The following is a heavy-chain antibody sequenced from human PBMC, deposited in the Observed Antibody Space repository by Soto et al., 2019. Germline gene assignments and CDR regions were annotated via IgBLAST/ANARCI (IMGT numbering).Heavy chain of an antibody. CDR3: TTVGWELRGMAFDY. CDR2: IKSKTDGGTT. CDR1: GFTFSNAW. Sequence: GGSLRLSCAASGFTFSNAWMNWVRQAPGKGLEWVGRIKSKTDGGTTDYAAPVEGRFTISRDDSKNTLYLQMNSLKTEDTAVYYCTTVGWELRGMAFDYWGQGTLVTVSS. J-gene: IGHJ4*02. V-gene: IGHV3-15*07. D-gene: IGHD1-26*01.